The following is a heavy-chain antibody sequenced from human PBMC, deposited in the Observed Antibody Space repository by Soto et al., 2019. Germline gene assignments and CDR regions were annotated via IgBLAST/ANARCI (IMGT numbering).Heavy chain of an antibody. CDR3: ARDGGQYDFWSGYGFRWFDP. D-gene: IGHD3-3*01. CDR1: GGTFSSYA. Sequence: SVKVSCKASGGTFSSYAISWVRQAPGQGLEWMGGIIPIFGTANYAQKFQGRVTITADESTSTAYMELSSLRSEDTTLYYCARDGGQYDFWSGYGFRWFDPWGQGTLVTVSS. J-gene: IGHJ5*02. V-gene: IGHV1-69*13. CDR2: IIPIFGTA.